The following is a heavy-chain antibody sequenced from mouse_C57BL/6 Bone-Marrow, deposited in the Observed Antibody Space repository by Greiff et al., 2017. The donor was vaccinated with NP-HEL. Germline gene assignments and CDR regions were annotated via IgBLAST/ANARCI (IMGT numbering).Heavy chain of an antibody. CDR1: GFTFSDAW. D-gene: IGHD6-1*01. J-gene: IGHJ4*01. CDR2: IRNKANNHAT. Sequence: DVQLVESGGGLVQPGGSMKLSCAASGFTFSDAWMDWVRQSPEKGLEWVAEIRNKANNHATYYAESVKGRFTISRADSKSSVYLQMNSLRAEATGIYFCTKTVELLFAMDYWGQGTSVTVSS. CDR3: TKTVELLFAMDY. V-gene: IGHV6-6*01.